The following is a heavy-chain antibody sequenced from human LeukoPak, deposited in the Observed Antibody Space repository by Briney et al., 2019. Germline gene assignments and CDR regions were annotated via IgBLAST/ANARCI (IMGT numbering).Heavy chain of an antibody. CDR3: ARAGGTFDN. CDR2: TYYRSKWYF. V-gene: IGHV6-1*01. J-gene: IGHJ4*02. Sequence: SQTLSLTFAISGDSVSHKSASWNWIRQSPSRGLEWLGRTYYRSKWYFEYAVSVKSRISINPDTSQNQFSLQLSSLTIEDTAVYYCARAGGTFDNWGQGTLVTVSS. CDR1: GDSVSHKSAS. D-gene: IGHD1-1*01.